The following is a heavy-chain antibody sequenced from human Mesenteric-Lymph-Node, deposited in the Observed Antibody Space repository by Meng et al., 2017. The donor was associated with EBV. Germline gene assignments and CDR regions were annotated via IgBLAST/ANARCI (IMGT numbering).Heavy chain of an antibody. Sequence: QGPLVQCGGEVQKPGCSVKVSCKASVYTFIAYHLHWVRQAPGQGLEWMGRINPHSGGTNYAQKFQGRVTLTRDTSISTAYMELSRLRSDDTAVYYCAKIGSGDYADYDLAYWGQGTLVTVSS. V-gene: IGHV1-2*06. CDR2: INPHSGGT. D-gene: IGHD4-17*01. J-gene: IGHJ4*02. CDR3: AKIGSGDYADYDLAY. CDR1: VYTFIAYH.